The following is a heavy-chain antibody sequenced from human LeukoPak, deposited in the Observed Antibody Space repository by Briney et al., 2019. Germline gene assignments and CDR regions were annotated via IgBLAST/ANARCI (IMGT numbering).Heavy chain of an antibody. Sequence: GGSLRLSCAASGFTFITYAISWVRQAPGRGLEWVSCIAGGGGTYFSDSVNGRFSISRDIPKSTVYLQMNSLTNEDTAVYHCAISPPTGDPLYHGYNMYVWGKGTAVTVSS. J-gene: IGHJ6*03. D-gene: IGHD7-27*01. CDR1: GFTFITYA. CDR2: IAGGGGT. V-gene: IGHV3-23*01. CDR3: AISPPTGDPLYHGYNMYV.